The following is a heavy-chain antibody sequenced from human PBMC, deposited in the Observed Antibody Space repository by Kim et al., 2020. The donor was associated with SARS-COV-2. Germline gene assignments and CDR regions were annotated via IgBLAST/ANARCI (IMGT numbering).Heavy chain of an antibody. CDR2: ISYHGSNK. D-gene: IGHD3-10*01. CDR1: GFTIISYV. J-gene: IGHJ4*02. Sequence: WESLTLSCAASGFTIISYVMNWVRQAQGKGLEWVAFISYHGSNKYYADSVKGRFTISRDNSKNTLYLQMHSLRAEDTAVYYCARDLDGSGSAPGYWGQGTLVTVSS. CDR3: ARDLDGSGSAPGY. V-gene: IGHV3-30*03.